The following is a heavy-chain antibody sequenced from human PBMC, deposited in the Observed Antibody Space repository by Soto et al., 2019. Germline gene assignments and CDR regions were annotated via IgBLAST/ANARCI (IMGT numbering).Heavy chain of an antibody. V-gene: IGHV6-1*01. J-gene: IGHJ6*02. D-gene: IGHD5-18*01. CDR3: ARGRYSSEFYNYYGMDV. CDR2: TQYRSKWYN. CDR1: GDSISSNSAA. Sequence: PSQTLSLTCAISGDSISSNSAAWNWLRQSPSRGLEWLGRTQYRSKWYNDYALSVKSRITITADTSTNQLYLQLRSVTPDDTAVYYCARGRYSSEFYNYYGMDVWGQGTTVTVSS.